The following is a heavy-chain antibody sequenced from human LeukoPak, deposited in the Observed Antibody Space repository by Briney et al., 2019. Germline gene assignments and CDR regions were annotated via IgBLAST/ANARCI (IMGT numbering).Heavy chain of an antibody. V-gene: IGHV3-30*04. J-gene: IGHJ3*02. D-gene: IGHD2-8*01. CDR2: IANDGRFT. CDR3: VKEANGFDM. CDR1: GFTFSSHP. Sequence: GGSLRLSSAASGFTFSSHPMNWVRQAPGKGLEWVAVIANDGRFTHYADSVKGRFTISRDNSKSTLEMQMNSLRAEDTALYYCVKEANGFDMWGLGTMVTVSS.